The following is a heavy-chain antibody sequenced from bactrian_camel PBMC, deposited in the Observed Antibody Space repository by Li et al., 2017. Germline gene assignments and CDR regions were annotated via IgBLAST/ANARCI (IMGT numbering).Heavy chain of an antibody. CDR1: GFTVDDSG. V-gene: IGHV3S63*01. D-gene: IGHD6*01. CDR3: AADFRTVVAGCTFYDYTY. CDR2: IASDGST. J-gene: IGHJ4*01. Sequence: HVQPVESGGGSVQAGGSLRLSCTASGFTVDDSGMGWFRQAPGKERERVAAIASDGSTSYADSVKGRFTISRDTAKNTMYLRMNSLTPDDSAMYYCAADFRTVVAGCTFYDYTYWGRGTQVTVS.